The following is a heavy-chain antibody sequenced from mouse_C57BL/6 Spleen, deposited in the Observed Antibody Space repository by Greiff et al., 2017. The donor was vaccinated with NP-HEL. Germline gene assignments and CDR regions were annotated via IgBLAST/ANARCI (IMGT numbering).Heavy chain of an antibody. CDR2: IHPNSGST. CDR1: GYTFTSYW. J-gene: IGHJ1*03. Sequence: QVQLQQSGAELVKPGASVKLSCKASGYTFTSYWMHWVKQRPGQGLEWIGMIHPNSGSTNYNEKFKSKATLTVDKSSSTAYMQLSSLTSEDSAVYYCAIYSNYTGYFDVWGTGTTVTVSS. CDR3: AIYSNYTGYFDV. D-gene: IGHD2-5*01. V-gene: IGHV1-64*01.